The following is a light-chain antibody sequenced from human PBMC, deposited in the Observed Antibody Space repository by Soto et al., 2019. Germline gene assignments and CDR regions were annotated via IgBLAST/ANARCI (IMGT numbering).Light chain of an antibody. CDR2: DAS. V-gene: IGKV3-15*01. Sequence: EIVMTQSPATLSVSPGERATLSCRASQSVSSDLAWYQQRPGQAPRLLIYDASTRATGIPARFSGSGSGTEFTLTISSLQSEDFAVYSCQQYNNWPWTFGRGTKVEIK. CDR3: QQYNNWPWT. CDR1: QSVSSD. J-gene: IGKJ1*01.